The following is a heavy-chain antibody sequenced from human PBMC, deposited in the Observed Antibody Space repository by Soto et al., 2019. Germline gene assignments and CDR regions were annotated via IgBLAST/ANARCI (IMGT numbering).Heavy chain of an antibody. V-gene: IGHV3-23*01. CDR3: AKAPIYSSGWFYYFDY. CDR1: GFTFSSYA. D-gene: IGHD6-19*01. Sequence: GGSLRLSCAASGFTFSSYAMSWVRQAPGKGLEWVSAISGSGGSTYYADSVKGRFTISRDNPKNTLYLQMNSLRAEDTAVYYCAKAPIYSSGWFYYFDYWGQGTLVTVSS. CDR2: ISGSGGST. J-gene: IGHJ4*02.